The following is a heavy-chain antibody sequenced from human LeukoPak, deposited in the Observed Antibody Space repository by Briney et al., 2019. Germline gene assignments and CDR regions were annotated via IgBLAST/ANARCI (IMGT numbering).Heavy chain of an antibody. CDR1: GFIVSSDY. V-gene: IGHV3-30*18. CDR2: ISYDGSNK. CDR3: AKGGAQQAVYYFDY. D-gene: IGHD6-19*01. J-gene: IGHJ4*02. Sequence: GGSLRLSCAASGFIVSSDYMTWVRQAPGKGLEWVAVISYDGSNKYYADSVKGRFTISRDNSRNTLFLQMSSLRPDDTAVYYCAKGGAQQAVYYFDYWGQGTLVTVSS.